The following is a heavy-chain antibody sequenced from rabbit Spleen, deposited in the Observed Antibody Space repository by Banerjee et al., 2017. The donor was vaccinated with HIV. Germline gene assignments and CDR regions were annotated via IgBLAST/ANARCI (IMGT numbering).Heavy chain of an antibody. CDR1: GFSFSDRDV. V-gene: IGHV1S45*01. CDR2: IDAGSSGNT. CDR3: ARDGYSGGWGIILYYFNL. D-gene: IGHD4-1*01. Sequence: QEQLEESGGGLVKPEGSLTLTCKASGFSFSDRDVMCWVRQAPGKGLEWIACIDAGSSGNTYYASWAKGRFTISKTSSTTVTLQMTSLTAADTAAYFCARDGYSGGWGIILYYFNLWGPGTLVTVS. J-gene: IGHJ4*01.